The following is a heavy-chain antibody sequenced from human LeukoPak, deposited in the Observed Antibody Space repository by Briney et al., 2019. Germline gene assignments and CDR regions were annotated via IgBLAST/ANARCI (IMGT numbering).Heavy chain of an antibody. CDR3: ARDLRGDYSKSGSWFDP. CDR1: GGSISSSSYY. V-gene: IGHV4-39*07. J-gene: IGHJ5*02. CDR2: IYYSGST. Sequence: SETLSLTCTVSGGSISSSSYYWGWIRQPPGKGLEWIGSIYYSGSTYYNPSLKSRVTISVDTSKNQFSLKLSSVTAADTAVYYCARDLRGDYSKSGSWFDPWGQGTLVTVSS. D-gene: IGHD4-11*01.